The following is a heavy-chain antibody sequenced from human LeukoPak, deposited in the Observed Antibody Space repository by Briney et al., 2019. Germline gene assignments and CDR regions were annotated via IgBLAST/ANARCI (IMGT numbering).Heavy chain of an antibody. J-gene: IGHJ3*02. D-gene: IGHD6-19*01. CDR1: GYTFTGYY. Sequence: ASVKVSCKASGYTFTGYYMHWVRQAPGQGLEWMGRINPNSGGTNYAQKFQGRVTMTRDTSISTAYMELSRLRSDDTAVYYCARPSQWLADAFDIWGQGTMVTVSS. CDR3: ARPSQWLADAFDI. V-gene: IGHV1-2*06. CDR2: INPNSGGT.